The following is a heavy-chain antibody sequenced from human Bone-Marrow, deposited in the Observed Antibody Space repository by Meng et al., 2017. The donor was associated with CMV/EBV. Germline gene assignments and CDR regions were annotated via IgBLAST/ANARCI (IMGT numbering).Heavy chain of an antibody. J-gene: IGHJ3*02. CDR1: GFTFSDYY. D-gene: IGHD3-9*01. V-gene: IGHV3-11*01. Sequence: GESLKISCAASGFTFSDYYMSWIRQAPGKGLEWVSYISSSGSTIYYADSVKGRFTISRDNSKNSLYLQMNSLRTEDTALYYCAKEYLGYDAFDIWGQGTMVTVSS. CDR3: AKEYLGYDAFDI. CDR2: ISSSGSTI.